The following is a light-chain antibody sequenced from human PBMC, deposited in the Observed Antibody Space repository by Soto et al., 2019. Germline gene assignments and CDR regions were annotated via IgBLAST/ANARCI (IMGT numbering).Light chain of an antibody. Sequence: DIQMTQSPSTLSASVGDTVTITCRASQTIGTWLAWYQQKPAKAPKLLIYKASTLESGVPSRFSGSGSGTDFTLTISRLEPEDFAVYYCQQYGSSALTFGGGTKV. CDR2: KAS. CDR3: QQYGSSALT. J-gene: IGKJ4*01. CDR1: QTIGTW. V-gene: IGKV1-5*03.